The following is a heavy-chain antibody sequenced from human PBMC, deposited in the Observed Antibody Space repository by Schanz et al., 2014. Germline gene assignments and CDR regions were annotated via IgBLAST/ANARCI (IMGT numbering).Heavy chain of an antibody. CDR3: ASPSGYSDYGTYFDF. CDR1: GFTFSSYA. Sequence: QVQLLQFGGGVVQPGRSLRLSCAASGFTFSSYAMHWVRQAPGKGLEWVAVISYDGINKYYADSVEGRFTISRDNSRNTLYLQMNSLRTEDTAVYYCASPSGYSDYGTYFDFWGQGTLVTVSS. V-gene: IGHV3-30-3*01. J-gene: IGHJ4*02. CDR2: ISYDGINK. D-gene: IGHD5-12*01.